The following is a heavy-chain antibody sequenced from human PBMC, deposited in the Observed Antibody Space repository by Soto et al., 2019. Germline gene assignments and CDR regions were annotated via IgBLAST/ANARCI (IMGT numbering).Heavy chain of an antibody. D-gene: IGHD1-1*01. J-gene: IGHJ4*02. CDR2: IRSKAYGATT. CDR3: AKDRPRRTSGYFFDY. CDR1: GFTFGDYA. Sequence: PGESLKISCTASGFTFGDYAMSWFRQARGKGLEWVAFIRSKAYGATTEYAASVKARFTISRDNSKNTVSLHMNSLRAEDTALYYCAKDRPRRTSGYFFDYWGQGTPVTVSS. V-gene: IGHV3-49*03.